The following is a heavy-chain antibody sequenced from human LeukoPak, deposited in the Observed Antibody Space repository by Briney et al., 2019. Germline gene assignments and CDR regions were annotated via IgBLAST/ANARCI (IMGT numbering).Heavy chain of an antibody. V-gene: IGHV3-23*01. CDR3: AKDRGYDFWSGYYTNSVDY. J-gene: IGHJ4*02. Sequence: GGSLRLSCAASGFTFSSYWMSWVRQAPGKGLEWVSAISGSGGSTYYADSVKGRFTISRDNSKNTLYLQMNSLRAEDTAVYYCAKDRGYDFWSGYYTNSVDYWGQGTLVTVSS. CDR2: ISGSGGST. CDR1: GFTFSSYW. D-gene: IGHD3-3*01.